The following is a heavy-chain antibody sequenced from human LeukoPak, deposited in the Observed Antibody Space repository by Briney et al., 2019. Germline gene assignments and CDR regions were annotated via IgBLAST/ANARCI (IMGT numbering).Heavy chain of an antibody. CDR2: ISYDGSNK. D-gene: IGHD5-24*01. V-gene: IGHV3-30-3*01. CDR1: GFTFSSYA. Sequence: PGGSLRLSCAASGFTFSSYAMHWVRQAPGKGLEWVAVISYDGSNKYYADSVKGRFTISRDNSKNTLYLQMNSLRAEDTAVYYCAREGPQQDGFDYWGQGTLVTVSS. CDR3: AREGPQQDGFDY. J-gene: IGHJ4*02.